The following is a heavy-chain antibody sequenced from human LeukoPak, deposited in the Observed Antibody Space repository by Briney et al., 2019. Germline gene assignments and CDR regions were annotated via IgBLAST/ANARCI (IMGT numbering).Heavy chain of an antibody. CDR3: ARTTDIAAPDY. CDR1: GGSFSGYY. Sequence: PSETLSLTCAVYGGSFSGYYWSWIRQPPGKGLEWIGEINHSGSTNYNPSLKSRVTISVDTSKNQFSLKLSSVTAADTAVYYCARTTDIAAPDYWGQGTLVTVSS. D-gene: IGHD6-6*01. J-gene: IGHJ4*02. V-gene: IGHV4-34*01. CDR2: INHSGST.